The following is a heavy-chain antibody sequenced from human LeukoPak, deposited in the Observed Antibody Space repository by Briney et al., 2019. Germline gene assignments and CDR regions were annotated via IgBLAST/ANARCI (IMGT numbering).Heavy chain of an antibody. D-gene: IGHD4-17*01. CDR3: ARSKDYVFNWFDP. J-gene: IGHJ5*02. CDR1: GFTFSSYA. CDR2: ISYDGSNK. V-gene: IGHV3-30*04. Sequence: GGSLRLSCAASGFTFSSYAMHWVRQAPGKGLEWVAVISYDGSNKYYADSVKGRFTISRDNAKNSVYLQMDSLRAEDTAVYNCARSKDYVFNWFDPWGQGTLVTVSS.